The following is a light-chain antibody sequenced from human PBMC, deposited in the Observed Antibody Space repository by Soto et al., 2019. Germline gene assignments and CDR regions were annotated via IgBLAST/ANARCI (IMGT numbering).Light chain of an antibody. J-gene: IGLJ3*02. CDR3: QAYDYTLTASV. CDR2: GNR. Sequence: QSVLTQPPSVSGAPGQRVTLSCTGNTSNLGAGYDVHWYQQLPGAAPKLVIFGNRNRPSGAPERFSGSKSGTSASLAITGLQAEDEVDYYCQAYDYTLTASVFGGGTKVTVL. CDR1: TSNLGAGYD. V-gene: IGLV1-40*01.